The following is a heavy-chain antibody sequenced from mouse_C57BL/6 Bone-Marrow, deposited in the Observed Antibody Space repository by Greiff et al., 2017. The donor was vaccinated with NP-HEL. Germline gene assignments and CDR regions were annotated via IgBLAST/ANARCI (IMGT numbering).Heavy chain of an antibody. J-gene: IGHJ3*01. CDR3: TTLMAPFAY. CDR2: IDPENGDT. V-gene: IGHV14-4*01. D-gene: IGHD1-1*02. CDR1: GFNIKDDY. Sequence: DVQLQESGAELVRPGASVKLSCTASGFNIKDDYMHWVKQRPEQGLEWIGWIDPENGDTEYASKFQGKATITADTSSNTAYLQLSSLTSEDTAVYYCTTLMAPFAYWGQGTLVTVSA.